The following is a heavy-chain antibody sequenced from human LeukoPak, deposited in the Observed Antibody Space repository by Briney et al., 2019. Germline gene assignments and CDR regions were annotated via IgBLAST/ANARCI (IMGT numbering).Heavy chain of an antibody. CDR1: GYTFTSQD. J-gene: IGHJ4*02. V-gene: IGHV1-8*01. CDR2: MNPNSGNT. D-gene: IGHD1-1*01. Sequence: ASVKVSCKASGYTFTSQDINWVRQATGQGLEWMGWMNPNSGNTGYAQKFQGRVIMTRDTSINTAYMELYRLRSDDTAVYYCARGYSSTMRTTGNDYWGQGTLVTVSS. CDR3: ARGYSSTMRTTGNDY.